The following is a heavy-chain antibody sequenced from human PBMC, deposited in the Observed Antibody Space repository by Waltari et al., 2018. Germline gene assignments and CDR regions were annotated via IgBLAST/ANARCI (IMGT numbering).Heavy chain of an antibody. V-gene: IGHV1-69*13. CDR3: AREVEDEPRAFDI. CDR2: IIPIFGTA. D-gene: IGHD2-15*01. Sequence: QVQLVQSGAEVKKPGSSVKVSCKASGGTFSSYAISGVRQAPGQGLEWMGGIIPIFGTANYAQKFQGRVTITADESTSTAYMELSSLRSEDTAVYYCSAREVEDEPRAFDIWGQGTMVTVSS. CDR1: GGTFSSYA. J-gene: IGHJ3*02.